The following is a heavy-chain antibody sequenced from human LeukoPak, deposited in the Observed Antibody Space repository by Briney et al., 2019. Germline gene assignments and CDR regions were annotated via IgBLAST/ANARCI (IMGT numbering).Heavy chain of an antibody. CDR3: ARAVNYYDSSGYTDY. CDR1: GHTFTGYY. D-gene: IGHD3-22*01. V-gene: IGHV1-2*02. Sequence: ASVKVSCKASGHTFTGYYMHWVRQAPGQGLEWMGWINPNSGGTNYQGRVTMTRDTSISTAYMELSRLRSDDTAVYYCARAVNYYDSSGYTDYWGQGTLVTVSS. CDR2: INPNSGGT. J-gene: IGHJ4*02.